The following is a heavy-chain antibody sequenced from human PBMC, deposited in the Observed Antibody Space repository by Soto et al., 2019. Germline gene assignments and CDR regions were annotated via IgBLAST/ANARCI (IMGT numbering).Heavy chain of an antibody. CDR3: AKARAQYYDFWSGYPVDY. CDR2: ISGSGGST. Sequence: GGSLRLSCAASGFTFSSYAMSWARQAPGKGLEWVSAISGSGGSTYYADSVKGRFTISRDNSKNTLYLQMNSLRAEDTAVYYCAKARAQYYDFWSGYPVDYWGQGTLVTVSS. D-gene: IGHD3-3*01. CDR1: GFTFSSYA. J-gene: IGHJ4*02. V-gene: IGHV3-23*01.